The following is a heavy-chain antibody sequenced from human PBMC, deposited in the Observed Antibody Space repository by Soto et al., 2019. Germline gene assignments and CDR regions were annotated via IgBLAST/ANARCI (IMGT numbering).Heavy chain of an antibody. J-gene: IGHJ6*03. CDR3: ARHAPSFRFRFTDYYYYYMDV. CDR2: IYYTGSA. D-gene: IGHD3-3*01. Sequence: QVQLQESGPGLVKPSETLSLTCTVSGGSISTYYWSWIRQPPEKGLEWIGYIYYTGSANYNPSLKSRVTISVDTSKNQFSLRLSSVTAADTAVYYCARHAPSFRFRFTDYYYYYMDVWGKGTTVTVSS. CDR1: GGSISTYY. V-gene: IGHV4-59*08.